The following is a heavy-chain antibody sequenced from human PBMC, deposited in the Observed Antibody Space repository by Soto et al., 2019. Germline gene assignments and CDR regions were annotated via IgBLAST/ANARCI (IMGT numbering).Heavy chain of an antibody. CDR3: ARVGSLVLYYYFGMDV. CDR2: IYYTGST. Sequence: SETLSLTCTVSGGSISTDDYYWSWIRQPPGKGLEWIAYIYYTGSTYYNPSLKSRVTISVDTSKNQFSLKLSSVTAADTAVYYCARVGSLVLYYYFGMDVWGQGTTVTVSS. V-gene: IGHV4-30-4*01. J-gene: IGHJ6*02. CDR1: GGSISTDDYY. D-gene: IGHD2-15*01.